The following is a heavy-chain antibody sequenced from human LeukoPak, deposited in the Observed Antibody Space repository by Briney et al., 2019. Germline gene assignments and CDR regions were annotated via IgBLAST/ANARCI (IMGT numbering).Heavy chain of an antibody. V-gene: IGHV3-30*02. CDR2: IRYDGSNK. CDR1: GFPFSSYA. CDR3: AARGIAAAPGNY. J-gene: IGHJ4*02. D-gene: IGHD6-13*01. Sequence: GGSLRLSCAASGFPFSSYAMHWVRQAPGKGLEWVAFIRYDGSNKYYADSVKGRFTISRDNSKNPLYLQMNSLRAEDTAVYYCAARGIAAAPGNYWGQGTLVTVSS.